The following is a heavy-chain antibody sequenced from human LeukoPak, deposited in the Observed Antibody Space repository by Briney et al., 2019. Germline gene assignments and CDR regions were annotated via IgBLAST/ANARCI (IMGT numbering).Heavy chain of an antibody. V-gene: IGHV5-51*01. CDR1: GYSFTSYW. J-gene: IGHJ3*02. CDR3: ATNTMFRGIHAFDI. CDR2: IYPGDSDT. Sequence: NHGGSLKISCKGSGYSFTSYWIGWVRQMPGKGLEWMGIIYPGDSDTRYSPSFQGQVTISADKSISTAYLQWSSLKASDSAMYYCATNTMFRGIHAFDIWGQGTMVTVSS. D-gene: IGHD3-10*01.